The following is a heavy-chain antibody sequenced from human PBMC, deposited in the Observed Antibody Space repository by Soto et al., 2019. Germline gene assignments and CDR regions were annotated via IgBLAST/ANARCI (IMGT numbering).Heavy chain of an antibody. CDR2: IIHMFGTA. Sequence: AGKVGCEGSGERLSSYAINWVRQDPGQGLEWMGGIIHMFGTANYAEKFQGRVTITADESTSTGYMELNSLRSEDTAVYYCAKAKEGTITGMDVWGQGTTVTVSS. V-gene: IGHV1-69*13. CDR3: AKAKEGTITGMDV. D-gene: IGHD5-12*01. CDR1: GERLSSYA. J-gene: IGHJ6*02.